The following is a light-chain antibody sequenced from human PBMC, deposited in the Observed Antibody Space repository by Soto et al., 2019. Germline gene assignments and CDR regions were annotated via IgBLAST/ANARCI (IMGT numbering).Light chain of an antibody. CDR2: DVN. CDR3: SSYSSSATNYV. V-gene: IGLV2-14*03. Sequence: QSALTQPASVSGSPGQSITISCTGTNSDVGGYDYVSWYQQHPGKAPKVIIYDVNNRPSGVSSRFSGSKSGNTASLSISGLQAEDEADYYCSSYSSSATNYVFGSGTKLTVL. J-gene: IGLJ1*01. CDR1: NSDVGGYDY.